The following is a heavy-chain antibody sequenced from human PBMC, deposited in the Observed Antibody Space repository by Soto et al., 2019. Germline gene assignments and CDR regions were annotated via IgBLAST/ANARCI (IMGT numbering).Heavy chain of an antibody. V-gene: IGHV3-23*01. J-gene: IGHJ6*02. CDR2: ISGSGGST. Sequence: EVQLLESGGGLVRPGGSLRLSCAASGFTFSSYAMSWVRQAPGKGLEWVSSISGSGGSTYYAASVKGRFTVSRDNSKNTLYLRMNSLRAEDTAVYYCANRIAAAGTNALDVWGQGTTVTVSS. D-gene: IGHD6-13*01. CDR1: GFTFSSYA. CDR3: ANRIAAAGTNALDV.